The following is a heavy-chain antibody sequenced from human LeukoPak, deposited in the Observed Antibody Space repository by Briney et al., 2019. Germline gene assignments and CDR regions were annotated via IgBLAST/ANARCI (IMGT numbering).Heavy chain of an antibody. CDR1: GFTFSSYS. Sequence: GGSLRLSCAASGFTFSSYSMNWVRQAPGKGLEWVSSISSSSSYTYYADSVKGRFTISRDNAKNSLYLQMNSLRVEDTAMYYCAREAAVTTSFDYWGQGTLVTVSS. D-gene: IGHD4-17*01. V-gene: IGHV3-21*01. CDR2: ISSSSSYT. J-gene: IGHJ4*02. CDR3: AREAAVTTSFDY.